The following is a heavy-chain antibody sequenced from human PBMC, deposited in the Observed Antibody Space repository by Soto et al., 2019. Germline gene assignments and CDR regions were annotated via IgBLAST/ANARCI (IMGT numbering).Heavy chain of an antibody. V-gene: IGHV3-48*03. D-gene: IGHD5-12*01. Sequence: GGSLRLSCSASGFTFSSYEMDWVRQAPGKGLEWVAYISSSGTILYGDSVKGRFTISRDNADNSRYLQMNSLTAEATAVYYCTKDKCGTYSGYVVFEMCGRGIMVTVSS. J-gene: IGHJ3*02. CDR1: GFTFSSYE. CDR2: ISSSGTI. CDR3: TKDKCGTYSGYVVFEM.